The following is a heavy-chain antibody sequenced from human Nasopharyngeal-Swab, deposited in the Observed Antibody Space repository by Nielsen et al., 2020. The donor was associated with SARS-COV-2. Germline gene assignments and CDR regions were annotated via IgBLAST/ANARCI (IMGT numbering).Heavy chain of an antibody. V-gene: IGHV4-59*01. CDR3: ARGGSGWSTTFDY. J-gene: IGHJ4*02. D-gene: IGHD6-19*01. Sequence: RQAPGKGLEWIGYIYYSGSTNYNPSLKSRVTISVDTSKNQFSPKLSSVTAADTAVYYCARGGSGWSTTFDYWGQGTLVTVSS. CDR2: IYYSGST.